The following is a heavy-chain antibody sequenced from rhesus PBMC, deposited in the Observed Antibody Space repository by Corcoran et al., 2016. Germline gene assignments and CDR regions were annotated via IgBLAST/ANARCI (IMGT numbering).Heavy chain of an antibody. CDR2: MCENGSAI. V-gene: IGHV3-100*02. J-gene: IGHJ4*01. Sequence: DVQLVESGGGLVKPGGSLRLSCVASGFTFSSYDMHWVRQAPGNGLECVSVMCENGSAIYYDDSVKGRFTIARDNAKNSLFLRMNRLSAEDTAMYYCTRIWTGYYIPFDYWGQRVLVTVSS. CDR1: GFTFSSYD. CDR3: TRIWTGYYIPFDY. D-gene: IGHD3-3*01.